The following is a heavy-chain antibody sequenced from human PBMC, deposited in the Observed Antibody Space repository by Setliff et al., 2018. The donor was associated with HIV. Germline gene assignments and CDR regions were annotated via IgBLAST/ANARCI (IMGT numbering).Heavy chain of an antibody. V-gene: IGHV1-46*01. J-gene: IGHJ1*01. Sequence: ASVKVSCNASGYTFTSYYMHWVRQAPGQGLEWMGIINPSSGSTTYAQKFQGRVTMTRDTSTSTVYMELSSLRSEDTAVYYCARDPAPSSSASYFQHWGQGTPVTVSS. CDR3: ARDPAPSSSASYFQH. CDR2: INPSSGST. D-gene: IGHD6-6*01. CDR1: GYTFTSYY.